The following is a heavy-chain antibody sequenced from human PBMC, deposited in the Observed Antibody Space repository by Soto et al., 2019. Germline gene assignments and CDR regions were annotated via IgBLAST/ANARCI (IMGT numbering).Heavy chain of an antibody. CDR1: GGSISSGGYS. CDR3: ASQRNGDYVEY. CDR2: IYHSGST. Sequence: SETLSLTRAVSGGSISSGGYSWSWIRQPPGKGLEWIGYIYHSGSTYYNPSLKSRVTISVDRSKNQFSLKLSSVTAADTAVYYCASQRNGDYVEYWGQGTLVTVSS. V-gene: IGHV4-30-2*01. D-gene: IGHD4-17*01. J-gene: IGHJ4*02.